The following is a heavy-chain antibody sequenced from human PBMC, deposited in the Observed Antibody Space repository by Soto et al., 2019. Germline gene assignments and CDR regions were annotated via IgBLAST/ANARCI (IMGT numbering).Heavy chain of an antibody. V-gene: IGHV1-24*01. J-gene: IGHJ4*02. CDR2: FDPEDGET. CDR3: AAGGTRWLHSPFDY. CDR1: GHTLTELS. D-gene: IGHD1-1*01. Sequence: QVQLLQSGAEVKKPGASVKVSCKVSGHTLTELSMHWVRLAPGRGLEWMGGFDPEDGETIFAQKFQGSVPMTEDTSTDSTYLELTSLRSEDTAVYYCAAGGTRWLHSPFDYWGQGTLVTISS.